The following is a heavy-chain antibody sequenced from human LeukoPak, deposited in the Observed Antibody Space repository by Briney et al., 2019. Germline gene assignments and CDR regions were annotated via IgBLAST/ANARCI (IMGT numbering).Heavy chain of an antibody. CDR3: ARDIVVVPAAIPSWHYYYGMDV. D-gene: IGHD2-2*01. CDR2: ISYDGSNK. V-gene: IGHV3-30-3*01. CDR1: GFTFSDSA. J-gene: IGHJ6*02. Sequence: GGSLKLSCAASGFTFSDSAFHWVRQASGKGLEWVAVISYDGSNKYYADSVKGRFTISRDNSKNTLYLQMNSLRAEDTAVYYCARDIVVVPAAIPSWHYYYGMDVWGQGTTVTVSS.